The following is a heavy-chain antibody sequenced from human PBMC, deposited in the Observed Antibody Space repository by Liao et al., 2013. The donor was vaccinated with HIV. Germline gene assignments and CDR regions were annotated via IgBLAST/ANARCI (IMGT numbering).Heavy chain of an antibody. V-gene: IGHV4-30-4*08. D-gene: IGHD7-27*01. CDR1: GGSISSGEDY. CDR3: ARAPSTWGDAFDV. CDR2: MYYSGST. Sequence: QVQLQESGPGLLKPSQTLSLTCTVSGGSISSGEDYWSWIRQPPGKGLEWIGYMYYSGSTYYNPSLKSRVAISADTSKNQFSLKLRTVTAADTAVYFCARAPSTWGDAFDVWGQGTMVTVSS. J-gene: IGHJ3*01.